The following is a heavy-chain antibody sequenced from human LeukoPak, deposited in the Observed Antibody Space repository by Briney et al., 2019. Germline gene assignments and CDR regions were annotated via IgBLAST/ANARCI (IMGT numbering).Heavy chain of an antibody. D-gene: IGHD5-18*01. CDR2: INTDRGST. V-gene: IGHV3-74*01. CDR1: GFTFSSYW. Sequence: PGGSLRLSCAASGFTFSSYWMHWVRQAPGKGLVWVSRINTDRGSTSYADSVKGRFTTSRDNAKNRLYVQMNSLRAEDTAVYYCATGSGLWSPDYWGQGTLVTVSS. CDR3: ATGSGLWSPDY. J-gene: IGHJ4*02.